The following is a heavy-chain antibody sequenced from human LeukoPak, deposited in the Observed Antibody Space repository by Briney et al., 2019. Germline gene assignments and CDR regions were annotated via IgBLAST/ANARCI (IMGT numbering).Heavy chain of an antibody. V-gene: IGHV3-48*01. CDR2: ISTTSGTI. CDR3: ARASFQRWLQLGGD. J-gene: IGHJ4*02. Sequence: GGSLRLSCAASGFTFSSYSMNWVRQAPGKGLEWVSYISTTSGTIYYADSVKGRFTISRDNAKNPLYLQMNSLRVEDTAVYHCARASFQRWLQLGGDWGQGTLVIVSS. D-gene: IGHD5-24*01. CDR1: GFTFSSYS.